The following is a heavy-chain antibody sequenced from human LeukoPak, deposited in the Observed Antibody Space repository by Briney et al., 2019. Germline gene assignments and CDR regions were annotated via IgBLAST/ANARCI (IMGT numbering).Heavy chain of an antibody. J-gene: IGHJ4*02. V-gene: IGHV3-48*03. Sequence: GGSLRLSCSASGFTFTNYEMNWVRQAPGMGLEWVSYISKSGSNIYYADSVKGRFTISRDNSKNTLYLQMNSLRAEDTAVYYCAKVADEDIVVVVAATPANWGQGTLVTVSS. CDR3: AKVADEDIVVVVAATPAN. CDR2: ISKSGSNI. D-gene: IGHD2-15*01. CDR1: GFTFTNYE.